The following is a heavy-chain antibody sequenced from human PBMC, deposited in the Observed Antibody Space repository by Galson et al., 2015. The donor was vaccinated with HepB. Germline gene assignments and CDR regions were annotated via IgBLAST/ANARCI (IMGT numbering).Heavy chain of an antibody. CDR3: ARDRSDSGWFYGMDV. CDR2: ISYDGSNK. Sequence: SLRLSCAASGFTFSSYAMHWVRQAPGKGLEWVAVISYDGSNKYYADSVKGRFTISRDNSKNALYLQMNSLRAEDTAVYYCARDRSDSGWFYGMDVWGQGTTVTVSS. V-gene: IGHV3-30*04. J-gene: IGHJ6*02. CDR1: GFTFSSYA. D-gene: IGHD6-19*01.